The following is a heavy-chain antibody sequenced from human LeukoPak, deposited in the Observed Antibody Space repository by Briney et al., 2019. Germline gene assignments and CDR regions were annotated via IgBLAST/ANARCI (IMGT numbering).Heavy chain of an antibody. V-gene: IGHV4-59*01. J-gene: IGHJ4*02. CDR3: ARGVGPDY. Sequence: KGLELIGYIYYGGSTNYNPSLKSRVTISVDTSKTQFSLRLSSVTAADTAVYYCARGVGPDYWGPGTLVTVSS. CDR2: IYYGGST. D-gene: IGHD1-26*01.